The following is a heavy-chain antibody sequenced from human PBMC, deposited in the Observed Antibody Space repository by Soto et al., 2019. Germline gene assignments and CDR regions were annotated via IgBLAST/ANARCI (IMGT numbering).Heavy chain of an antibody. V-gene: IGHV4-30-4*01. D-gene: IGHD4-17*01. CDR2: IYYSGST. CDR3: VRVFRDYVHKTEYFDY. Sequence: QVQLQESGPGLVKPSQTLSLTCTVSGGSISSGDYYWSWIRQPPGKGLEWIGYIYYSGSTYYNPSLTSRVTISVDTSKNQFYLKLSSVTAADTAVYYCVRVFRDYVHKTEYFDYWGQGTLVTVSS. J-gene: IGHJ4*02. CDR1: GGSISSGDYY.